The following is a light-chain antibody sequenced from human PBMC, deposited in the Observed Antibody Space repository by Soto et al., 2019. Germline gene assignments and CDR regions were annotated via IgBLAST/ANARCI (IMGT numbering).Light chain of an antibody. J-gene: IGKJ3*01. CDR2: VAS. CDR3: QQLNSSPSFT. CDR1: QGIRSY. V-gene: IGKV1-9*01. Sequence: DIQLTQSPSFLSASVGDRVTITCRASQGIRSYLAWYQQKPGKAPKLLIYVASTLQSGVPSRFSGSGSGTEFTLTIGSLQPEDFATYYCQQLNSSPSFTFGPGTKVDI.